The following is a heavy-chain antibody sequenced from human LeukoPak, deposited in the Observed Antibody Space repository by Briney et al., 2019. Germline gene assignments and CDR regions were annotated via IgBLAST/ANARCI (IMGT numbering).Heavy chain of an antibody. Sequence: KASETLSLTCTVSGGSISSSSYYWGWIRQPPGKGLEWIGSIYYSGSTYYNPSLKSRVTISVDTSKSQFSLKLSSVTAADTAVYYCARHVGYSSGWYVDYYYYGMDVWGQGTTVTVSS. J-gene: IGHJ6*02. D-gene: IGHD6-19*01. CDR1: GGSISSSSYY. CDR2: IYYSGST. V-gene: IGHV4-39*01. CDR3: ARHVGYSSGWYVDYYYYGMDV.